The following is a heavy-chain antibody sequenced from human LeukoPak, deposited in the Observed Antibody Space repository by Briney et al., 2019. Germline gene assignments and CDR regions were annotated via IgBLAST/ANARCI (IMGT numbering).Heavy chain of an antibody. Sequence: PSETLSLTCAVYGGSFSGYYWSWIRQPPGKGLEWIGEINHSGSTNYNPSLKSRVTISVDTSKNQFSLKLSSVTAADTAVYYCARDLGSNYYNWFDPWGQGTLVTVSS. CDR3: ARDLGSNYYNWFDP. CDR1: GGSFSGYY. J-gene: IGHJ5*02. V-gene: IGHV4-34*01. CDR2: INHSGST. D-gene: IGHD4-4*01.